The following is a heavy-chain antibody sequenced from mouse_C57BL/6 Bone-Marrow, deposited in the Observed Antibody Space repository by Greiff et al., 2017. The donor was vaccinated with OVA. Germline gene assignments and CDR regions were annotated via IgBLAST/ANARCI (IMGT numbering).Heavy chain of an antibody. CDR3: ARRGNCPWYFDV. D-gene: IGHD2-1*01. J-gene: IGHJ1*03. CDR2: IYPGDGDT. Sequence: VQLQQSGAELVKPGASVKISCKASGYAFSSYWMNWVKQRPGKGLEWIGQIYPGDGDTNYNGKFKGKATLTADKSSSTAYMQLSSLTSEDSAVYFCARRGNCPWYFDVWGTGTTVTVSS. V-gene: IGHV1-80*01. CDR1: GYAFSSYW.